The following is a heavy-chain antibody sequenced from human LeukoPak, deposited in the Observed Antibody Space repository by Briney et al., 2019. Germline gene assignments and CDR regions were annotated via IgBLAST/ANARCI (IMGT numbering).Heavy chain of an antibody. Sequence: GGSLRLSCAASGFSVSSNYMSWVRQAPGKGLEWVSVIYSGGYTYYADSVKGRFTISRHDSKKTVYLQMNSLKPEDTAVYYCARTGLQSKGYFDFWGQGTLVTVSS. D-gene: IGHD5-24*01. CDR1: GFSVSSNY. J-gene: IGHJ4*02. CDR3: ARTGLQSKGYFDF. V-gene: IGHV3-53*04. CDR2: IYSGGYT.